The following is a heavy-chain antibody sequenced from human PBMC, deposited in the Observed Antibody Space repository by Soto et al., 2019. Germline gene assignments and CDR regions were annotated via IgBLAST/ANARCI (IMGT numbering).Heavy chain of an antibody. J-gene: IGHJ3*02. Sequence: PGRSMRLSWAAFGFTFSSFGRHRVRQATGKGLEWVAVIWYDGSNKYYADSVKGRFTISRDNSKNTLYLRMNSLGAEDTAVYYCARELVLVGSPDAFDIWGQGTMVTVSS. V-gene: IGHV3-33*01. D-gene: IGHD2-15*01. CDR1: GFTFSSFG. CDR2: IWYDGSNK. CDR3: ARELVLVGSPDAFDI.